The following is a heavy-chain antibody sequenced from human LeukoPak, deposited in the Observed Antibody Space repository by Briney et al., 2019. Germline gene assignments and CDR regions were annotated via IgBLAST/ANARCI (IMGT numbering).Heavy chain of an antibody. J-gene: IGHJ4*02. V-gene: IGHV3-23*01. CDR3: AKDARDPGYGDYEGDY. Sequence: GASLRLSCAASGFTFSSYAMSWVRQAPGKGLEWVSAISGSGGSTYYVDSVKGRFTISRDNSKNTLYLQMNSLRAEDTAVYYCAKDARDPGYGDYEGDYWGQGTLVTVSS. CDR2: ISGSGGST. D-gene: IGHD4-17*01. CDR1: GFTFSSYA.